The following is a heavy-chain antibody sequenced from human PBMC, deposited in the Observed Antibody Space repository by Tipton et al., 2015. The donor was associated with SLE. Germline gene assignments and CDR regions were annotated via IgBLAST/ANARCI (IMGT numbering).Heavy chain of an antibody. CDR1: GGSISSGGYY. CDR3: ARGYCSGGSCWITPRY. Sequence: TLSLTCTVSGGSISSGGYYWNWIRQHPGKGLEWIGYIYYSGSTYYNPSLKSRVTISVDTSKNQFSLKLSSVTAADTAVYYCARGYCSGGSCWITPRYWGQGTLVTVSS. D-gene: IGHD2-15*01. J-gene: IGHJ4*02. V-gene: IGHV4-31*03. CDR2: IYYSGST.